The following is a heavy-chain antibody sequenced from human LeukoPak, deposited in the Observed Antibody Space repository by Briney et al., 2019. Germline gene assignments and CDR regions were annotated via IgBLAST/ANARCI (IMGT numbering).Heavy chain of an antibody. D-gene: IGHD3-22*01. CDR2: IYYSGST. J-gene: IGHJ4*02. V-gene: IGHV4-39*02. CDR3: ARELLYYYDSSGYQRHLDY. Sequence: PSETLSLTCTVSGGSISSSSYYWGWIRQPPGKGLEWIGSIYYSGSTYYNPSLKSRVTISVDTSKNQFSLKLSSVTAADTAVYYCARELLYYYDSSGYQRHLDYWGQGTLVTVSS. CDR1: GGSISSSSYY.